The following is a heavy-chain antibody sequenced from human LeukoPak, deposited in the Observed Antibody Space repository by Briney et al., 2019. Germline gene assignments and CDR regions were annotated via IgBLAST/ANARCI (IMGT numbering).Heavy chain of an antibody. J-gene: IGHJ5*02. CDR3: AKGKGYSSSSSDH. CDR1: GFTFNSHA. D-gene: IGHD6-6*01. Sequence: GGSLRLSCAASGFTFNSHAMNWVRQAPGKGLEWVSAISGSDGSTYYADSVKGRFTISRDNSKNTLYLQMNSLRAEDTAVYPCAKGKGYSSSSSDHWGQGTLVTVSS. CDR2: ISGSDGST. V-gene: IGHV3-23*01.